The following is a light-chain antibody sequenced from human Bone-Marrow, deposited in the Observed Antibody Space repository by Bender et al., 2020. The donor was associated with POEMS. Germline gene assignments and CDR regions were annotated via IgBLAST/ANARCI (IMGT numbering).Light chain of an antibody. J-gene: IGLJ3*02. CDR1: NSNIGTNA. Sequence: QSVLTQPPSASGTPGQRVTISCSGSNSNIGTNAVNWYQQFPGTAPKLLIYSDNQRPSGVPDRFYAFKSGTSASLAINGLQSEDAADYYCAAWDAGLRGGVFGGGTKLTVL. CDR3: AAWDAGLRGGV. V-gene: IGLV1-44*01. CDR2: SDN.